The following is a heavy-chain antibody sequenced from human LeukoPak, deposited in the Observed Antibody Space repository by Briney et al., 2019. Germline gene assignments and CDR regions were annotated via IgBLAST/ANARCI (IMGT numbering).Heavy chain of an antibody. V-gene: IGHV3-66*01. CDR3: ARRDLFRLFDY. CDR1: GFTVSSNY. Sequence: PGGSLRLSCAASGFTVSSNYMSWVRQAPGKGLEWVSVIYSGGSTYYADSVKGRFTIPRDNSKNTLYLQMNSLRAEDTAVYYCARRDLFRLFDYWGQGTLVTVSS. CDR2: IYSGGST. D-gene: IGHD3-10*01. J-gene: IGHJ4*02.